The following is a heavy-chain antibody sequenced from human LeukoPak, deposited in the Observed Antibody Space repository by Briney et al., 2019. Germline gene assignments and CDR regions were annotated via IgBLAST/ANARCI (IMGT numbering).Heavy chain of an antibody. J-gene: IGHJ4*02. D-gene: IGHD3-3*01. CDR1: GFTFSSYA. CDR3: ARGFVRLLEWLPHY. CDR2: ISYDGSNK. Sequence: GGSLRLSCAASGFTFSSYAMHWVRQAPGKGLEWVAVISYDGSNKYYADSVKGRFTISRDNSKNTLYLQMNSLRAEDTAVYYCARGFVRLLEWLPHYWDQGTLVTVSS. V-gene: IGHV3-30*04.